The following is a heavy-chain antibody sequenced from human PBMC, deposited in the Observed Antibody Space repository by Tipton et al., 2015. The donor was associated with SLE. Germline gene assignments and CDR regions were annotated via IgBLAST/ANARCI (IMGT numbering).Heavy chain of an antibody. CDR2: INHSGDT. J-gene: IGHJ4*02. CDR3: ARALYRSGNFQY. V-gene: IGHV4-34*01. Sequence: TLSLTCTVYGGSFSTYYWSWIRQPPGTGLEWIGEINHSGDTNYNPSLKSRVTISVDTSKNQFSLKLTSVTAADTAVYFCARALYRSGNFQYWGQGILVAVSS. CDR1: GGSFSTYY. D-gene: IGHD3-10*01.